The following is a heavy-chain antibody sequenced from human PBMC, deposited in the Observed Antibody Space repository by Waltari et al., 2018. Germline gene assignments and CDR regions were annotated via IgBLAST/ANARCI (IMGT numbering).Heavy chain of an antibody. CDR1: GGTFSSSA. V-gene: IGHV1-69*01. Sequence: QVQLVQSGAEVKKPGSSVKVTCKASGGTFSSSAISWVRKAPGHGVEWMGGIIPIFGTANYAQKSQGRVTITADESTSTAYMELSSLRSEDTAVYYCARVTLAYCGGDCGLVFDYWGQGTLVTVSS. CDR3: ARVTLAYCGGDCGLVFDY. D-gene: IGHD2-21*02. CDR2: IIPIFGTA. J-gene: IGHJ4*02.